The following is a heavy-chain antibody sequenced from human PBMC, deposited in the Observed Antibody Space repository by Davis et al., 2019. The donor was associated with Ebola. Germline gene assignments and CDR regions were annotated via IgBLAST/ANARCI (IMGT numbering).Heavy chain of an antibody. CDR1: GFTFRTYG. J-gene: IGHJ6*02. D-gene: IGHD6-13*01. V-gene: IGHV3-23*01. CDR2: ISGSGDNT. CDR3: AKDLAVAVAGATRYYYGMDV. Sequence: GESLKISCAASGFTFRTYGMNWVRQAPGKGLEWVSTISGSGDNTYYPDSAKGRFTISRDNSKNTLSLQLNSLRGDDTAVYYCAKDLAVAVAGATRYYYGMDVWGQGTTVTVFS.